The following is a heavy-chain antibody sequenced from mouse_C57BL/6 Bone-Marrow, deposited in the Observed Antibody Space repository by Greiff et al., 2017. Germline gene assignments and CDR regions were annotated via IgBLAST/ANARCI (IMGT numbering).Heavy chain of an antibody. J-gene: IGHJ4*01. CDR3: ARQSYYYGAMDY. Sequence: EVKLQESGGGLVQPGGSLKLSCAASGFTFSDYYMYWVRQTPEKRLEWVAYISNGGGSTYYPDTVKGRFTISRDNAKNTLYLQMSRLKSEDTAMYYCARQSYYYGAMDYWGQGTSVTVSS. CDR1: GFTFSDYY. CDR2: ISNGGGST. V-gene: IGHV5-12*01. D-gene: IGHD1-1*01.